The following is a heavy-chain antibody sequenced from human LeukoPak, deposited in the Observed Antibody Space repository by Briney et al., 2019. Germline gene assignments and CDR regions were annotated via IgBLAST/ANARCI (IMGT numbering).Heavy chain of an antibody. V-gene: IGHV1-3*01. J-gene: IGHJ3*02. CDR3: ARDALFRPEDIVIVPPAYDAFDI. Sequence: ASVKVSCKASGYTFSHYGIQWVRLAPGQTPEWMGWINAGNGDAKYSPNFQGRVTMTRDTSTSSVYMELSSLRSEDTAVYYCARDALFRPEDIVIVPPAYDAFDIWGQGTMVTVSS. CDR2: INAGNGDA. D-gene: IGHD2-2*01. CDR1: GYTFSHYG.